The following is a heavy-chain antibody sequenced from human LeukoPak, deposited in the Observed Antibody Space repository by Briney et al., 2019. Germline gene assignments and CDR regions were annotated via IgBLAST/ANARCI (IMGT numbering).Heavy chain of an antibody. Sequence: GGSLRLSCSASGFTFSSYAMHWVRQAPGKGLEYVSAISSNGGSTYYADSVKGRFTISRDNSKNTLYLQMSSLRAEDTALYYCAKDITPAAWDFVDYWGQGTLVTVSS. V-gene: IGHV3-64D*06. CDR2: ISSNGGST. CDR3: AKDITPAAWDFVDY. CDR1: GFTFSSYA. J-gene: IGHJ4*02. D-gene: IGHD1-14*01.